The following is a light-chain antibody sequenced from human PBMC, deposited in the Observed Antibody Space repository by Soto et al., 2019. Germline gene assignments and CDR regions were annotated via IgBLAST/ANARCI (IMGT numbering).Light chain of an antibody. Sequence: EIVMTQSPATLSVSPGERATLSCRASQSVSSNLAWYQQKPGQAPRLLIYGASTRATGIPARFSGSGSGTDFTLTIRSLQSEDFSVYYFQQYNNWPFTFGPGTNVDIQ. CDR2: GAS. J-gene: IGKJ3*01. CDR3: QQYNNWPFT. V-gene: IGKV3-15*01. CDR1: QSVSSN.